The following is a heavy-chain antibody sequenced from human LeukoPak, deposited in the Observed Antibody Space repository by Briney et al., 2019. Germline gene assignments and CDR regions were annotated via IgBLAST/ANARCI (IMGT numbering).Heavy chain of an antibody. V-gene: IGHV3-9*01. Sequence: PGRSLRLSCAASGFTFDDYAIHWVRQAPGKGLEWVSGISWNSGVIGYADSVEGRFTISRDNAKNSLYLQMNSLRPEDTALYYCAKDIHPASYYDFWSGYYTGFDYWGLGTLVTVSS. CDR3: AKDIHPASYYDFWSGYYTGFDY. D-gene: IGHD3-3*01. CDR1: GFTFDDYA. J-gene: IGHJ4*02. CDR2: ISWNSGVI.